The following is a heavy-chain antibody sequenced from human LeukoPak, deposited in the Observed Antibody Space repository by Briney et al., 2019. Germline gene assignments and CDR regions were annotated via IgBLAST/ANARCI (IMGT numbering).Heavy chain of an antibody. D-gene: IGHD4-17*01. CDR1: GFTFSSYG. Sequence: GRSLRLSCAASGFTFSSYGMHWVRQAPGKGLEWVAVISYDGSNKYYADSVKGRFTISRDNSKNTLYLQMNSLRAEDTAVYYCAKDTHYGDYVYYYGMDVWGQGTTVTVSS. V-gene: IGHV3-30*18. CDR2: ISYDGSNK. J-gene: IGHJ6*02. CDR3: AKDTHYGDYVYYYGMDV.